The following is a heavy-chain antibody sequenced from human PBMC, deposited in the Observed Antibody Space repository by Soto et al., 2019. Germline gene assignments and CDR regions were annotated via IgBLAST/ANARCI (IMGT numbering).Heavy chain of an antibody. J-gene: IGHJ4*02. CDR3: VKDRDYFDSSGYFDY. Sequence: EVQLVESGGGLEQPGRSLRLSCAASGCSFDDFAMHWVRQAPGKGLEWVSGLSWNGGYIAYADSVKGRFTISRDNAKNSLYLHMSSLRVEDTALYYCVKDRDYFDSSGYFDYWGQGTLVTVSS. D-gene: IGHD3-22*01. V-gene: IGHV3-9*01. CDR2: LSWNGGYI. CDR1: GCSFDDFA.